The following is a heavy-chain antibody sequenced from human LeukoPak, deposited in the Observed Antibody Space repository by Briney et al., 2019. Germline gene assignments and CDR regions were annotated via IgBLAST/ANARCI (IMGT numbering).Heavy chain of an antibody. V-gene: IGHV1-2*02. CDR2: INPNSGGT. J-gene: IGHJ5*02. CDR3: ARVSMVRGVIGWFDP. CDR1: GGTFSSYA. Sequence: ASVKVSCKASGGTFSSYAISWVRQAPGQGLEWMGWINPNSGGTNYAQKFQGRVTMTRDTSISTAYMELSRLRSDDTAVYYCARVSMVRGVIGWFDPWGQGTLVTVSS. D-gene: IGHD3-10*01.